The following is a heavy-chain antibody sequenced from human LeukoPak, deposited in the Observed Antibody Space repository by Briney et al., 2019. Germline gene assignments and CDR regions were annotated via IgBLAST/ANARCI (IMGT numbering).Heavy chain of an antibody. Sequence: GGSLRLSCAASGFTFSNYAMHWVRQAPGKGLEWVALISYDGSVEKNAASVKGRFTISRDNSKNTLYLQMNSLRTEDTAVYYCARDAAYDIVVVPAALSGAFDIWGQGTMVTVSS. CDR2: ISYDGSVE. J-gene: IGHJ3*02. CDR3: ARDAAYDIVVVPAALSGAFDI. CDR1: GFTFSNYA. V-gene: IGHV3-30*04. D-gene: IGHD2-2*01.